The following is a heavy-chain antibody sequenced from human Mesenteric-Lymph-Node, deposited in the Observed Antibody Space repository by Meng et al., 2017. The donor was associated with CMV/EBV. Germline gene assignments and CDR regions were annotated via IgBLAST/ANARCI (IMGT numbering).Heavy chain of an antibody. D-gene: IGHD3-3*01. J-gene: IGHJ4*02. Sequence: GESLKISCAASGFTFSSYAMSWVRQAPGKGLEWVSGITDTSGSTYYTDSVKGRFTISRDNSKNTLYLQINGLRAEDTALYYCAKGPDFWSVYQFDYWGQGTLVTVSS. V-gene: IGHV3-23*01. CDR1: GFTFSSYA. CDR3: AKGPDFWSVYQFDY. CDR2: ITDTSGST.